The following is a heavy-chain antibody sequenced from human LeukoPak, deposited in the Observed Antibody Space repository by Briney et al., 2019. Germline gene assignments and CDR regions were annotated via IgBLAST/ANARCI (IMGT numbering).Heavy chain of an antibody. Sequence: GGSLRLSCSASGFPFSSYAMHWVSQAPGKGLEYVSAISDSGGSTYYADSVKGRFTISRDNSKNTLYLQMSSLRAEDTAVYFCVRGYSFGPYGMDVWGQGTTVTVSS. CDR3: VRGYSFGPYGMDV. V-gene: IGHV3-64D*09. CDR1: GFPFSSYA. D-gene: IGHD2-15*01. J-gene: IGHJ6*02. CDR2: ISDSGGST.